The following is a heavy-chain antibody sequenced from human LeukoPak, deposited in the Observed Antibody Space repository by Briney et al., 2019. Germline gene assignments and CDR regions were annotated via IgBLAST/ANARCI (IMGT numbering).Heavy chain of an antibody. CDR3: ARGPGRYCSSTSCYSNWFDP. CDR2: INHSGST. D-gene: IGHD2-2*01. CDR1: GGSFSGYY. V-gene: IGHV4-34*01. J-gene: IGHJ5*02. Sequence: SETLSLTCAVYGGSFSGYYWSWIRQPPGKGLEWIGEINHSGSTNYNPSLKSRVTISVDTSKNQFSLKLSSVTAADTAVHYCARGPGRYCSSTSCYSNWFDPWGQGTLVTVSS.